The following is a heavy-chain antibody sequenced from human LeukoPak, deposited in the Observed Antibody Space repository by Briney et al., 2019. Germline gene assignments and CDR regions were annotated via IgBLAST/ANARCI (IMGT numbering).Heavy chain of an antibody. D-gene: IGHD6-13*01. CDR3: ARDLRQQLVNNWFDP. V-gene: IGHV4-59*01. CDR2: IYYSGST. J-gene: IGHJ5*02. CDR1: GGSMSRYY. Sequence: SETLSLTCTVSGGSMSRYYWNWIRQPPGKGLEWIGYIYYSGSTNYNPSLKSRVTISIDMSKNQFSLKLYSVTAADTAVYYCARDLRQQLVNNWFDPWGQGTLVTVSS.